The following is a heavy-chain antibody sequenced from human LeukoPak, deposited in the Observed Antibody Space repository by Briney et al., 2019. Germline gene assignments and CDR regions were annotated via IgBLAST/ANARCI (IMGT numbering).Heavy chain of an antibody. CDR3: ARLIDSSGTYYFDY. D-gene: IGHD3-22*01. J-gene: IGHJ4*02. Sequence: PSETLSLTCTVSGGSISSGGYYWSWIRQHPGKGLEWIGYIYYSGSTYYNPSLKSRVTISVDTSKNQFSLKLSSVTAADTAVYYCARLIDSSGTYYFDYWGQGTLVTVSS. CDR1: GGSISSGGYY. CDR2: IYYSGST. V-gene: IGHV4-31*03.